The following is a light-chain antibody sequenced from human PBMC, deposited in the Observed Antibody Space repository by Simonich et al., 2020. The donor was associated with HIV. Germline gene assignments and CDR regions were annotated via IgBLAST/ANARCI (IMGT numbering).Light chain of an antibody. J-gene: IGKJ2*01. V-gene: IGKV4-1*01. CDR3: QQYYSTPRT. CDR2: WES. CDR1: QSFLYNSNNKNY. Sequence: DIVMTQSPESLSVSLGERATINCKSSQSFLYNSNNKNYLTWYQQKPGQQPKLLIYWESTRESGVPDRFSGSGSGTDFTLTISRLQAEDVAVYYCQQYYSTPRTFGQGTKLEIK.